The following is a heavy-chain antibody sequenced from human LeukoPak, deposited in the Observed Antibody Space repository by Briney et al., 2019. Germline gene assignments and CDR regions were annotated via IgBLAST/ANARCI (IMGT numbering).Heavy chain of an antibody. CDR2: INHSGST. D-gene: IGHD6-19*01. V-gene: IGHV4-34*01. J-gene: IGHJ4*02. CDR3: ARGRRSSGWYGY. Sequence: SETLSLTCAVYGGSFSGYYWSWIRQPPGKGLEWIGEINHSGSTNYNPSLKSRVTISVDTSKNQFSLKLSSVTAADTAVYYCARGRRSSGWYGYWGQGTLVTVSS. CDR1: GGSFSGYY.